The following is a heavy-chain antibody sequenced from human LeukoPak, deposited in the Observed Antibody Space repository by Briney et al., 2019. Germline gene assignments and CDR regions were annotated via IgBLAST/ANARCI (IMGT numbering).Heavy chain of an antibody. CDR1: GYTFTGYY. CDR3: ARFYYDILTGYYYFDY. Sequence: ASVKVSCKASGYTFTGYYMHWVRQAPGQGLEWMGWINPNSGGTNYAQKFQGRVTMTRDTSFSTAYMELSRLRSDDTAVYYCARFYYDILTGYYYFDYWGQGTLVTVSS. CDR2: INPNSGGT. D-gene: IGHD3-9*01. V-gene: IGHV1-2*02. J-gene: IGHJ4*02.